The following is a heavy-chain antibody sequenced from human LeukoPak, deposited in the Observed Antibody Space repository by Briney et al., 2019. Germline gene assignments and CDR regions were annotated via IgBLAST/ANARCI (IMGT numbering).Heavy chain of an antibody. CDR2: IIPIFGTA. V-gene: IGHV1-69*13. Sequence: GASVKVSCKASGGTFSSYAISWVRQAPGQGLEWMGGIIPIFGTANYAQKFQGRVTITADESTSTAYMELSSLRSEDTAVYYCARGQRPKSIVGAPYYYYYYYMDVWGKGTTVTVSS. J-gene: IGHJ6*03. CDR1: GGTFSSYA. D-gene: IGHD1-26*01. CDR3: ARGQRPKSIVGAPYYYYYYYMDV.